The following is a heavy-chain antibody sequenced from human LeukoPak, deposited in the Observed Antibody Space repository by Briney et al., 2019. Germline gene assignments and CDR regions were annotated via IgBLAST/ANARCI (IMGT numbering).Heavy chain of an antibody. J-gene: IGHJ1*01. V-gene: IGHV3-21*01. D-gene: IGHD2-2*01. CDR3: ARVENCSSTICYWYFQH. CDR1: GFTFSNFD. CDR2: ISSGGTYI. Sequence: PGGSLRLSCAASGFTFSNFDMNWVRQAPGKGLEWVSSISSGGTYIYYADSVKGRFTISRANAKNSLYLQMDSLRADDTAVYFCARVENCSSTICYWYFQHWGQGTLVTVSS.